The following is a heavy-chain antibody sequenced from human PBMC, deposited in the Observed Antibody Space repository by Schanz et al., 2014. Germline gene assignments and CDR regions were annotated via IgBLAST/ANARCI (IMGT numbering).Heavy chain of an antibody. D-gene: IGHD4-17*01. CDR3: ARDGDRFYHNYYMDV. Sequence: QVQLVESGGGVVQPGRSLRLSCAASGFTFSSYGMHWVRQAPGKGLEWVAVIWSDGSGKYYADSVKGRFTISRDSPKNTLYLQMNSLRAEDTAVYYCARDGDRFYHNYYMDVWGKGTTVTVSS. V-gene: IGHV3-33*01. CDR2: IWSDGSGK. J-gene: IGHJ6*03. CDR1: GFTFSSYG.